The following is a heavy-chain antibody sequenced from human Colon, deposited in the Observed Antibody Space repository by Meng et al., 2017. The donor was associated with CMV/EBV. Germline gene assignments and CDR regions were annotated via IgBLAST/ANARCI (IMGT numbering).Heavy chain of an antibody. V-gene: IGHV3-21*01. D-gene: IGHD1-26*01. J-gene: IGHJ4*02. Sequence: GGSLRLSCAASGFIFSSYSIHWVRQAPGKGLEWVSSISSSSSYIYYADSVKGRFTISRDNAKNSLYLQMNSLRAEDTAVYYCARSGVGAGDYWGQGTLVTVSS. CDR1: GFIFSSYS. CDR2: ISSSSSYI. CDR3: ARSGVGAGDY.